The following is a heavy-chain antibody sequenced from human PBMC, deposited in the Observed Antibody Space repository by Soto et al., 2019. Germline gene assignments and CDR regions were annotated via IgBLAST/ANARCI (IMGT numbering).Heavy chain of an antibody. V-gene: IGHV3-33*01. D-gene: IGHD5-12*01. CDR2: IWYDGSNK. CDR1: GFTFSSYG. Sequence: QVQLVESGGGVVQPGRSLRLSCAASGFTFSSYGMHWVRQAPGKGLEWVAVIWYDGSNKYYADSVKGRFTISRDNSKNSLYRQMNSLRAEDTAGYYCARDVERGYSGYEGFLDYWGQGTLVTVSS. J-gene: IGHJ4*02. CDR3: ARDVERGYSGYEGFLDY.